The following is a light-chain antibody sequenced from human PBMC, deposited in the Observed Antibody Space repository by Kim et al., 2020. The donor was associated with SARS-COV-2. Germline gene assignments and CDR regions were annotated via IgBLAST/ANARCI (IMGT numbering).Light chain of an antibody. Sequence: ASIGDSVTLSCRANKSISSWLAWYQQKPGKAPKLLIYKTSYLESGVPSGFSGSGSGTEFTLTLASLQPDDFATYYCQQYDKDPYSFGQGTKVDIK. J-gene: IGKJ2*03. V-gene: IGKV1-5*03. CDR1: KSISSW. CDR3: QQYDKDPYS. CDR2: KTS.